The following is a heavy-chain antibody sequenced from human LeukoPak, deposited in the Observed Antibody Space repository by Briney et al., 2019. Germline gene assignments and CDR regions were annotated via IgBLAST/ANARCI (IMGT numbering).Heavy chain of an antibody. CDR1: GGSISSYY. D-gene: IGHD4-11*01. Sequence: SETLSLTCTVSGGSISSYYWSWIRQPAGKKLEWIGRIYTSGSTNYNPSLKSRVTMSVDTSKKQFSLKLSSVTAADTAVYYCARSSVTTNPFDCWRQGTLVTVSS. V-gene: IGHV4-4*07. CDR2: IYTSGST. J-gene: IGHJ4*02. CDR3: ARSSVTTNPFDC.